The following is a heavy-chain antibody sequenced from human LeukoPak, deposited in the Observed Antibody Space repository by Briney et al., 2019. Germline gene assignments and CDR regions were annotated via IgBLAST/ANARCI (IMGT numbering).Heavy chain of an antibody. CDR3: ARWVLRYSDWLLYTYGMDV. V-gene: IGHV4-61*01. Sequence: SETLSLTCTVSGGSVSSGSYYWSWIRQPPGKGLEWIGYIYYSGSTKYNPSLKSRVTISVATSKNQFSPTLSPVTAADTAVYSCARWVLRYSDWLLYTYGMDVWGKGTTVTVSS. CDR2: IYYSGST. D-gene: IGHD3-9*01. J-gene: IGHJ6*04. CDR1: GGSVSSGSYY.